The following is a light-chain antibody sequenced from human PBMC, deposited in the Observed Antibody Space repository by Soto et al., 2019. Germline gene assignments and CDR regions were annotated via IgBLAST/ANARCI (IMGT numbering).Light chain of an antibody. CDR3: QQYKNWPWT. CDR2: GAS. Sequence: EIVMTQSPATLSVSPGERATLSCRTSQSVSSSLAWYQQKPGQAPSLLIYGASTRATGIPARFSGSGSGTEFTLTISSLQSEECAVYYCQQYKNWPWTFGQGTKVDIK. J-gene: IGKJ1*01. CDR1: QSVSSS. V-gene: IGKV3-15*01.